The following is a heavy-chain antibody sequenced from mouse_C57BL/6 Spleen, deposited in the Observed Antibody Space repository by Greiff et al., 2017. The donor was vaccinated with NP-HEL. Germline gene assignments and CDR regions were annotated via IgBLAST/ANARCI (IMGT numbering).Heavy chain of an antibody. CDR2: IDPETGGT. D-gene: IGHD1-1*01. V-gene: IGHV1-15*01. J-gene: IGHJ4*01. CDR3: TIMTTVVARAMDY. Sequence: VQLQQSGAELVRPGASVTLSCKASGYTFTDYEMHWVKQTPVHGLEWIGAIDPETGGTAYNQKFKGKAILTADKSSSTAYMELRSLTSEDSAVYYVTIMTTVVARAMDYWGQGTSVTVSS. CDR1: GYTFTDYE.